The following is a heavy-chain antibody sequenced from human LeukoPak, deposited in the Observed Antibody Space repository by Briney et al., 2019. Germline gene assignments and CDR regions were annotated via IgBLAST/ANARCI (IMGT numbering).Heavy chain of an antibody. D-gene: IGHD2-2*01. CDR1: GGSINNYY. J-gene: IGHJ4*02. CDR2: IYTRGST. Sequence: PSETLSLTCTVSGGSINNYYWSWIRQPAGKGLEWIGRIYTRGSTNYNPSLKSRVTMSVDTSKNQFSLKLSSVTAADTAVYYCARGRRYCSSTSCSQRGYFDYWGQGTLVTVSS. CDR3: ARGRRYCSSTSCSQRGYFDY. V-gene: IGHV4-4*07.